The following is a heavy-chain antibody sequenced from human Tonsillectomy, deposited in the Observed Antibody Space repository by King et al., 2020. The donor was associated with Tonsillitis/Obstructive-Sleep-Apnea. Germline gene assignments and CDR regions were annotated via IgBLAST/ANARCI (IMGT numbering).Heavy chain of an antibody. CDR3: ARDEVYGSGSCGT. Sequence: VQLVESGGDLVQPGGSLRLSCTASGFTFSNHWMHWVRQAPGKGLEWVSRIKGDGSDSSYADSVKGRFTISRDNAKNTLYRQMNSLRDEDTAVYYCARDEVYGSGSCGTWGQGTLVTVSS. CDR2: IKGDGSDS. V-gene: IGHV3-74*01. CDR1: GFTFSNHW. J-gene: IGHJ5*02. D-gene: IGHD3-10*01.